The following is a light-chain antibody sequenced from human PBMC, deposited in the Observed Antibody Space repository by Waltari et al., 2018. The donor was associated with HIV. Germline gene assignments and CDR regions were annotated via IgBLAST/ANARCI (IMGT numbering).Light chain of an antibody. Sequence: LLMTQSPVTLSVSPGERATLSCWASQSIRTNLAWYEQKPGQTPRLLIYAASTRATGTPGRISGSWSRTEFTPTSSSLHAEDLAFYYCQQYHNWPITFGGGTKVEIK. J-gene: IGKJ4*01. CDR3: QQYHNWPIT. V-gene: IGKV3D-15*01. CDR1: QSIRTN. CDR2: AAS.